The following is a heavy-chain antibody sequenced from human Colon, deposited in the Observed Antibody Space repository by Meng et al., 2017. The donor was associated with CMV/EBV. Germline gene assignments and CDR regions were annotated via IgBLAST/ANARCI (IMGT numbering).Heavy chain of an antibody. CDR1: GYTFTGYY. J-gene: IGHJ5*02. CDR3: ARGGYSGYGPFDP. V-gene: IGHV1-2*02. CDR2: INPNSGGT. D-gene: IGHD5-12*01. Sequence: KAYGYTFTGYYMHWVRQAPGQGLEWMGWINPNSGGTNYAQKFQGRVTMTRDTSISTAYMELSRLRSDDTAVYYCARGGYSGYGPFDPWGQGTLVTVSS.